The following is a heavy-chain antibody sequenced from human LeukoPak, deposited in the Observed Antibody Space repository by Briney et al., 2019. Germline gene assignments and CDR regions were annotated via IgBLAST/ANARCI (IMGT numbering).Heavy chain of an antibody. V-gene: IGHV1-8*01. CDR2: MNATSGKT. J-gene: IGHJ4*02. CDR1: GYTFTSYD. D-gene: IGHD2-21*01. CDR3: AKYKSGDYFGAGKRYYFDQ. Sequence: ASVKLSCKASGYTFTSYDINWGRQAPGQGLDWMGWMNATSGKTGQAQKFQSRITMTRETSISTAYMELSSLRPEDTAVYYCAKYKSGDYFGAGKRYYFDQWGQGTPVTVSS.